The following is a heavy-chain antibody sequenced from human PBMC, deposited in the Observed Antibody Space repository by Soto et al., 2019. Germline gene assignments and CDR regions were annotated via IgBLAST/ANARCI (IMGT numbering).Heavy chain of an antibody. CDR1: GGSISSGGYY. CDR2: IYYSGST. CDR3: ARAEYYDILNGYSTFDY. V-gene: IGHV4-31*03. Sequence: SETLSLTCTVSGGSISSGGYYWSWIRQHPGKGLEWIGYIYYSGSTYYNPSLKSRVTISVDTSKNQFSLKLSSVTAADTAVYYCARAEYYDILNGYSTFDYWGQGTLVTVSS. J-gene: IGHJ4*02. D-gene: IGHD3-9*01.